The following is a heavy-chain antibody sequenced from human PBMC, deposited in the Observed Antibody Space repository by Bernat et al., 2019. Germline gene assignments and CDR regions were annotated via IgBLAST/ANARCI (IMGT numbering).Heavy chain of an antibody. J-gene: IGHJ4*02. Sequence: QVRLQESGPGLVKPSGTLSLTCAVSGVYISSGHWWSWVRQPPGKGLEWIGEIYHSGSTNYNPSLKSRVNISVDKSENQFSLKLNSVTAADTAVYYCATYSGSSHQWYFDYWGQGTLVTVSS. CDR1: GVYISSGHW. CDR3: ATYSGSSHQWYFDY. V-gene: IGHV4-4*02. CDR2: IYHSGST. D-gene: IGHD1-26*01.